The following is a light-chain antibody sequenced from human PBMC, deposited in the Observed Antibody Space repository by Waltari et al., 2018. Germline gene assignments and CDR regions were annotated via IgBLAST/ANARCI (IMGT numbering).Light chain of an antibody. Sequence: QSVLTQPPSVSAAPGQKVTISCSGSNSTIGNNYSSWYQHLPGTAPKLLIYDGYQRPSGIPDRFSASTSGASATLAITGLQTGDEGDYYCGTWDSSPSSGVFGGGTKLPV. CDR3: GTWDSSPSSGV. V-gene: IGLV1-51*01. CDR1: NSTIGNNY. J-gene: IGLJ3*02. CDR2: DGY.